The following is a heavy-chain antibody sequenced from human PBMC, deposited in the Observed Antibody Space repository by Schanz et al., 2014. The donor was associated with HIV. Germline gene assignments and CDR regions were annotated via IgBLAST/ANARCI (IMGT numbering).Heavy chain of an antibody. V-gene: IGHV3-23*04. Sequence: EVQLVESGGGLVEPGGSLRLSCEASGFTFYTYAMTWVRQAPGKGLEWVSTISESGGRSYYADSVNGRFTISRDNSKNTLYLQMTTLRTEDTAVYYCAKPEYDSRGNSQSHFDSWGQGTLVTVSS. J-gene: IGHJ4*02. CDR1: GFTFYTYA. CDR2: ISESGGRS. CDR3: AKPEYDSRGNSQSHFDS. D-gene: IGHD3-22*01.